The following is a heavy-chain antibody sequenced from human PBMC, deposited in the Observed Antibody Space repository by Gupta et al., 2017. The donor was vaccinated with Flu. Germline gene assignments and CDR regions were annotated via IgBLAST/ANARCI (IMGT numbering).Heavy chain of an antibody. CDR1: SSGGYY. CDR2: SYFGAST. Sequence: SSGGYYWSWIRQQPGKGRGGLGNSYFGASTNYKASLRSRLNISLDTAKNPFYLDLNLVSAEDTAVYYCARVLWSRVIYFDHWGQGLLVTVSS. J-gene: IGHJ4*02. V-gene: IGHV4-31*02. D-gene: IGHD2-21*01. CDR3: ARVLWSRVIYFDH.